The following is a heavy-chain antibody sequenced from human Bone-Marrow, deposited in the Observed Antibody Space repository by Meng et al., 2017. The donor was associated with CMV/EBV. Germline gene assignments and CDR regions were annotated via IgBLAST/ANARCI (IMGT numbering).Heavy chain of an antibody. CDR1: GYTFTGYY. Sequence: ASVKVSCKASGYTFTGYYMHWVRQAPGQGLEWMGWINPNSGGTNYAQKFQGRVTMTRDTSISTAYMELSRLRSDDTAVYYCARDVRCSSTSCYWRFDYWGQGKLVNFAS. J-gene: IGHJ4*02. D-gene: IGHD2-2*01. V-gene: IGHV1-2*02. CDR2: INPNSGGT. CDR3: ARDVRCSSTSCYWRFDY.